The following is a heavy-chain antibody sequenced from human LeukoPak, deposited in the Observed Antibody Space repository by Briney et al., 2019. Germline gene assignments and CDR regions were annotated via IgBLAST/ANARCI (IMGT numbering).Heavy chain of an antibody. D-gene: IGHD5-18*01. Sequence: SESLSLTCTVSGGSISSYYWSWIRQPPGKGLGWSGYIYYSGSTNYNPSLKSRVTISVDTSKNQFSLKLSSVTAADTAVYYCARGSDTAMVTGVDYWGQGTLVTVSS. V-gene: IGHV4-59*01. CDR1: GGSISSYY. CDR3: ARGSDTAMVTGVDY. J-gene: IGHJ4*02. CDR2: IYYSGST.